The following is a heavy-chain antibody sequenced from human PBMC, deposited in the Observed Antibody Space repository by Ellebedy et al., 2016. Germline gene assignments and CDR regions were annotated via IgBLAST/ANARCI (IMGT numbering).Heavy chain of an antibody. V-gene: IGHV3-7*01. J-gene: IGHJ6*02. D-gene: IGHD6-19*01. CDR3: ARASYNTAWGDV. CDR1: HFPFNTYY. Sequence: GESLKISXTASHFPFNTYYMSWVRQAPGKGLEWVANINQHGSEKYYVDSVKGRFTISRDNAKNSLYLQMDSLTVEDTGIYYCARASYNTAWGDVWGQGTTVTVSS. CDR2: INQHGSEK.